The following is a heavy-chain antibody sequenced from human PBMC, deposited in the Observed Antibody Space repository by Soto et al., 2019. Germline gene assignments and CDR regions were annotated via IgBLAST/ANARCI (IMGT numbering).Heavy chain of an antibody. J-gene: IGHJ3*02. CDR1: GYSFTSYW. Sequence: PGESLKISCKGSGYSFTSYWIGWVRQLPGKGLEWMGIIYPGDSDTRYSPSFQGQVTISADKSISTAYLQWSSLKASDTAMYYCATDYGSGSYYPLYAFDIWGQGTMVTVSS. CDR3: ATDYGSGSYYPLYAFDI. D-gene: IGHD3-10*01. CDR2: IYPGDSDT. V-gene: IGHV5-51*01.